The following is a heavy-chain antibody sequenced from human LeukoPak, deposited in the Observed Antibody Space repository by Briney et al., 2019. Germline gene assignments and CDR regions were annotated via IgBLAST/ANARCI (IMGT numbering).Heavy chain of an antibody. D-gene: IGHD1-14*01. CDR1: GGSFSGYY. CDR2: INHSGST. J-gene: IGHJ4*02. V-gene: IGHV4-34*01. Sequence: PSETLSLTCAVYGGSFSGYYWSWIRQPPGKGLEWIGEINHSGSTNYNPSLKSRVTISVDTSKNQFSLKLSSVTAADTAVYYCARKYNRRAYYFDYWGQGTLVTVSS. CDR3: ARKYNRRAYYFDY.